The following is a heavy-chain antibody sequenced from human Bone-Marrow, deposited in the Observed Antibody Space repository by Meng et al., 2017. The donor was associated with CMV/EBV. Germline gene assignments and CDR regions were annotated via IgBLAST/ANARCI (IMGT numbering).Heavy chain of an antibody. CDR1: GFTFSSYW. V-gene: IGHV3-74*01. CDR3: ARERGYDYVWGSYRYEGPFDY. D-gene: IGHD3-16*02. Sequence: GESLKISCAASGFTFSSYWMHWVRQAPGKGLVWVSRINSDGSSTSYADSVKGRFTISRDNAKNTLYLQMNSLRAEDTAMYYCARERGYDYVWGSYRYEGPFDYWGQGTLVTVSS. CDR2: INSDGSST. J-gene: IGHJ4*02.